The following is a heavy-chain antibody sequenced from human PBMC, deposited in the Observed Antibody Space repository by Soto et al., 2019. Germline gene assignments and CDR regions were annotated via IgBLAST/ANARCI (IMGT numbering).Heavy chain of an antibody. V-gene: IGHV4-4*07. CDR2: IDTSGTT. D-gene: IGHD3-16*01. CDR1: GGSISSYY. CDR3: ARGPRGYVYYHGMDV. Sequence: QVQVQESGPGLVKPSGTLSLTCTVSGGSISSYYVSWIRQSAGKGLEWIGRIDTSGTTNYNPSLKSRVTMSVDASKSQFSLNLSSVTAADTAVYYCARGPRGYVYYHGMDVWGQGTTVTVSS. J-gene: IGHJ6*02.